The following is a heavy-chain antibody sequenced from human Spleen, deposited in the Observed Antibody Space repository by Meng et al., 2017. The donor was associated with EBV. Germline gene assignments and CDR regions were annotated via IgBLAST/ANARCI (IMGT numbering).Heavy chain of an antibody. J-gene: IGHJ4*02. CDR3: ARGVKYCSGGSCYHFDS. Sequence: VQLKGLGPGLVKPPETLCLSCTVAGGSVSSGIYYWSCIRQPPGKGLEWIGYIYYGGSTNYDPSLKSRVTISVDTSKNQFSLKLSSVIAADTAIYYCARGVKYCSGGSCYHFDSWGQGTLVTVSS. CDR1: GGSVSSGIYY. V-gene: IGHV4-61*01. D-gene: IGHD2-15*01. CDR2: IYYGGST.